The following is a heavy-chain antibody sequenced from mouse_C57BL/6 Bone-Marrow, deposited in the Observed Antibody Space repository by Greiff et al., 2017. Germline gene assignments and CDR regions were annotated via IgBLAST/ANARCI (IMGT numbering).Heavy chain of an antibody. V-gene: IGHV1-15*01. Sequence: VQLQESGAELVRPGASVTLSCKASGYTFTDYEMHWVKQTPVHGLEWIGAIDPETGGTAYNQKFKGKAILTADKSSSTAYMELRSLTSEDSAVYYCSLWRGFAYWGQGTLVTVSA. CDR1: GYTFTDYE. D-gene: IGHD1-1*02. J-gene: IGHJ3*01. CDR3: SLWRGFAY. CDR2: IDPETGGT.